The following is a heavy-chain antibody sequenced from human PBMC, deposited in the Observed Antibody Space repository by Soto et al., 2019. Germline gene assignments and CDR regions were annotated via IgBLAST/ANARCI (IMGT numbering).Heavy chain of an antibody. V-gene: IGHV3-30-3*01. CDR3: ARQGSSYGYSDAFDI. CDR2: ISYDGSNK. CDR1: GFTFSSYA. Sequence: GGSLRLSCAASGFTFSSYAMHWVRQAPGKGLEWVAVISYDGSNKYYADSVKGRFTISRDNSKNTLYLQMNSLRAEDTAVYYWARQGSSYGYSDAFDIWGQGTMVTVSS. J-gene: IGHJ3*02. D-gene: IGHD5-18*01.